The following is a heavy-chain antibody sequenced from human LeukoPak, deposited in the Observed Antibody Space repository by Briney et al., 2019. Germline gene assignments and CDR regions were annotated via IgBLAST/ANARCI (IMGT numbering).Heavy chain of an antibody. Sequence: ASVKVSCKASGYTFTSYYMHWVRQAPGQGLEWMGIINPSGGSTSYTQKFQGRVTMTRDTSTSTVYMELSSLRSEDTAVYYCARVDTAMDIDYWGQGTLVTVSS. J-gene: IGHJ4*02. V-gene: IGHV1-46*01. CDR1: GYTFTSYY. CDR3: ARVDTAMDIDY. D-gene: IGHD5-18*01. CDR2: INPSGGST.